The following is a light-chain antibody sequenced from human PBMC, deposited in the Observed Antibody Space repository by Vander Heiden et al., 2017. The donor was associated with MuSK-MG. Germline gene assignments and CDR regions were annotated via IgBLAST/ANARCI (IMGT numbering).Light chain of an antibody. CDR2: QDS. J-gene: IGLJ2*01. V-gene: IGLV3-1*01. CDR1: KLGDKY. CDR3: QAWDSSTSVV. Sequence: SYELTQPPSVSVSPGQTASITCSGDKLGDKYACWYQQKPGQSPVLVIYQDSKRTSGIPERFSGSNSGNTATLTISGTQAVDEADYYCQAWDSSTSVVFGGGTKLTVL.